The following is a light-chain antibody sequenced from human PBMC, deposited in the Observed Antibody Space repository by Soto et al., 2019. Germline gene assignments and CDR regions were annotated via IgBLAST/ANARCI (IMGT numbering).Light chain of an antibody. CDR3: QQYGSSPPYT. CDR2: GAS. J-gene: IGKJ2*01. CDR1: QSVSRNY. V-gene: IGKV3-20*01. Sequence: EIVLTQSPGTLSLSPGERATLSCRASQSVSRNYLAWYQQKPGQPPRLLIYGASSRSTGIPDKFSGSGSGTDFTRTISRLEREDFAVYYCQQYGSSPPYTFGQGTKLEIK.